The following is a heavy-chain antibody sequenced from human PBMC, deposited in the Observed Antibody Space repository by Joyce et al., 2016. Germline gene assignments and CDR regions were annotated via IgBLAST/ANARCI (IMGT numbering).Heavy chain of an antibody. V-gene: IGHV1-8*01. CDR2: MNTNSGNI. J-gene: IGHJ5*02. D-gene: IGHD4-17*01. Sequence: QVQLVQSGAEVKKPGASVKVSCKASGYTFTSYDINWVRQATGQGLEWMGWMNTNSGNITDAQKFQGRVTMTRNTSISTAYMELSSLTSEDTAVYYCARERNDGDLSFDPWGQGTLVTVSS. CDR3: ARERNDGDLSFDP. CDR1: GYTFTSYD.